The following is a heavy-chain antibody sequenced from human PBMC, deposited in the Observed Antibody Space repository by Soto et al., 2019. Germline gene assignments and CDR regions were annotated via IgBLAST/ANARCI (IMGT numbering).Heavy chain of an antibody. J-gene: IGHJ5*02. CDR2: IYHTGSS. Sequence: SETLSLTCAVSSDSMSSSNWWSWVRQPPGKGLEWIGEIYHTGSSNYSPSLKSRLTITKDTSKNQVVLTMTNMDPVDTATYYCARGNNSYDSSGYYFDWFDPWGQGTLVTVSS. D-gene: IGHD3-22*01. CDR3: ARGNNSYDSSGYYFDWFDP. V-gene: IGHV4-4*02. CDR1: SDSMSSSNW.